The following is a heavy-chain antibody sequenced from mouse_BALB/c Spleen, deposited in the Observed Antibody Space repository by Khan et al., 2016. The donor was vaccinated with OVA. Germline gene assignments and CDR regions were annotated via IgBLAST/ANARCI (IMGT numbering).Heavy chain of an antibody. D-gene: IGHD4-1*01. CDR2: ICSGGDYS. Sequence: EVELVESGGDLVKPGGSLKLSCAVSGFTFSSYSMSWVRQTPDKRLEWVASICSGGDYSYYPVSVTGRFTISRDNGKNTLYLQMSDLKSEETAMYYCADHLSGSFDYWGQGTVVTVSA. CDR1: GFTFSSYS. CDR3: ADHLSGSFDY. J-gene: IGHJ3*01. V-gene: IGHV5-6*01.